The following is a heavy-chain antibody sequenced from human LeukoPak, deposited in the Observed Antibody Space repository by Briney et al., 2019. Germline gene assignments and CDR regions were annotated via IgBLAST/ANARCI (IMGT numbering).Heavy chain of an antibody. CDR1: GGSISSSSYY. J-gene: IGHJ4*02. CDR2: IYYSGST. CDR3: ARHKPYYHDSSGYYDY. V-gene: IGHV4-39*01. Sequence: SETLSLTCTVSGGSISSSSYYWGWVRQPPGTGLEWIGSIYYSGSTYYNPSLKGRVTISVDTSKNQFSLKLSSVTAADTAVYYCARHKPYYHDSSGYYDYWGQGTLVTVSS. D-gene: IGHD3-22*01.